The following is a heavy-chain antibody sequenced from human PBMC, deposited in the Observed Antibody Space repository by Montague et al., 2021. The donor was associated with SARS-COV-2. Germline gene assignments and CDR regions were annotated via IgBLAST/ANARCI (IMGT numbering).Heavy chain of an antibody. CDR3: ARGDHPTTASWYFFDS. J-gene: IGHJ4*02. CDR1: GGSINYYY. D-gene: IGHD6-13*01. CDR2: IYSSGNT. Sequence: SETLSLTCTVSGGSINYYYWHWLRQSAGKGLEWIWRIYSSGNTNSNPSLESRVIMSVDSSQNQFSLKLNSVTAADTAAYYCARGDHPTTASWYFFDSWGQGALVTVSS. V-gene: IGHV4-4*07.